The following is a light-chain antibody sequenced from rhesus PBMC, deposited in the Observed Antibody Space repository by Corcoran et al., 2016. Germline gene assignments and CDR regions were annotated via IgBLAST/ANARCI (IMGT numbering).Light chain of an antibody. J-gene: IGKJ2*01. CDR1: QDINSY. CDR2: AAT. V-gene: IGKV1-28*02. CDR3: KQYKNYPYS. Sequence: DIQMTQSPSSLSASVGDTVTITCRASQDINSYVNWYQQKPGKAPKLLIYAATTLQGGVPSSVSGSGYGTDITLNISSLQPEEFATYYCKQYKNYPYSFGQGTKVEVK.